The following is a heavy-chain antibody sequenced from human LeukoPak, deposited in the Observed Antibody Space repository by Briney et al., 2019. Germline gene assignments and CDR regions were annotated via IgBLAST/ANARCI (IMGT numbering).Heavy chain of an antibody. CDR1: GGSISSGDYY. J-gene: IGHJ2*01. Sequence: PSQTLSLTCTVSGGSISSGDYYWSWIRQPPGKGLEWIGYIYYSGSTNYNPSLKSRVTISVDTSKKQFSLKLSSVTAADKAVYYCARANSSSTSCYTVRFLEWLSWYFDLWGRGTLVTVSS. V-gene: IGHV4-30-4*01. CDR2: IYYSGST. D-gene: IGHD2-2*02. CDR3: ARANSSSTSCYTVRFLEWLSWYFDL.